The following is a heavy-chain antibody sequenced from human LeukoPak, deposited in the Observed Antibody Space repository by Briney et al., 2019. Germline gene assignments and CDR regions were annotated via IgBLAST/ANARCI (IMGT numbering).Heavy chain of an antibody. D-gene: IGHD3-22*01. CDR2: IKQDGSEK. CDR3: ARDGIVVVTHDAFDI. J-gene: IGHJ3*02. Sequence: GGSLRLSCAASGFTFSSYWMSWVRQAPGKGLEWVANIKQDGSEKYYVDSVKGRFTISRDNAKNSLYLQMNSLRAEDTAVYYCARDGIVVVTHDAFDIWGQGTMVTVSS. V-gene: IGHV3-7*01. CDR1: GFTFSSYW.